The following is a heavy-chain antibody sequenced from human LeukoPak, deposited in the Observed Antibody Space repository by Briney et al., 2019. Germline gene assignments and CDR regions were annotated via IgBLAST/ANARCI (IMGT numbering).Heavy chain of an antibody. CDR2: IYPDDSDI. D-gene: IGHD4-17*01. V-gene: IGHV5-51*01. CDR1: GYNFRTYW. CDR3: ARQGFSTAGGYDY. Sequence: GESLKISCKASGYNFRTYWIGWVRQMPGKGLEWMGIIYPDDSDIRYNPSFQGQVTISADKSISTAYLQWSSLKASDTAIYYCARQGFSTAGGYDYWGQGTLVTVSS. J-gene: IGHJ4*02.